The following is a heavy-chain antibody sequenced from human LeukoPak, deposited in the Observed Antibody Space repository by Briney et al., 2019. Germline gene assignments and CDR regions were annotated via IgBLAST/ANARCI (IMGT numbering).Heavy chain of an antibody. CDR3: VKEEAGTSSTR. J-gene: IGHJ4*02. D-gene: IGHD6-19*01. CDR1: GVSISTSTYY. CDR2: VRHSGST. Sequence: PETLSLTCTVSGVSISTSTYYWAWIRQPPGEGLQWIASVRHSGSTYYSPSLKSRVTISIDTSRNQFSLKLSPVTAADTAVYYCVKEEAGTSSTRWGQGTLVTVSS. V-gene: IGHV4-39*07.